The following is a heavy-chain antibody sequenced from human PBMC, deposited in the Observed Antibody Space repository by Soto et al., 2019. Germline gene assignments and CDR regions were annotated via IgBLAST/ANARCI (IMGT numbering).Heavy chain of an antibody. CDR3: ARHLSGRGYYYDSSGAFDI. Sequence: SQTLSLTXTVSGGSVSSGSYYCSWTRQPPVKGLEWTGDIYYSWSTNYNPSLKSRVTISVDTSKNQFSLKLSSVTAADTAVYYCARHLSGRGYYYDSSGAFDIWGQGTMVTVSS. CDR2: IYYSWST. J-gene: IGHJ3*02. CDR1: GGSVSSGSYY. D-gene: IGHD3-22*01. V-gene: IGHV4-61*01.